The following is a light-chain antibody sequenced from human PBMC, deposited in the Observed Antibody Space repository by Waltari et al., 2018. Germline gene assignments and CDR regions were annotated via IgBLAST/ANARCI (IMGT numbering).Light chain of an antibody. CDR3: QQYYSTPLT. CDR2: WAS. J-gene: IGKJ4*01. V-gene: IGKV4-1*01. Sequence: DIVMTQSPDSLAVSLSERATINCKSSQSVLYSSNNKNYLAWYQQKPGQPPKLLIYWASTRESGVPDRFSGSGSGTDFTLTISSLQAEDVAVYYCQQYYSTPLTFGGVTKVEIK. CDR1: QSVLYSSNNKNY.